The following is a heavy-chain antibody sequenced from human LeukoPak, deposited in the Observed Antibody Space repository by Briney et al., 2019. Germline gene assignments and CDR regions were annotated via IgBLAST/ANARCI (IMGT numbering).Heavy chain of an antibody. V-gene: IGHV6-1*01. CDR1: GDSVSSNSAA. D-gene: IGHD3-10*01. CDR2: TYYRSGWYN. Sequence: SQTLSLTCAISGDSVSSNSAAWGWIRQSPSRGLEWLGRTYYRSGWYNDYALSLKSRITISPDSSKNQFSLKLSSVTAADTAVYYCARGFRFHYWGQGTLVTVSS. CDR3: ARGFRFHY. J-gene: IGHJ4*02.